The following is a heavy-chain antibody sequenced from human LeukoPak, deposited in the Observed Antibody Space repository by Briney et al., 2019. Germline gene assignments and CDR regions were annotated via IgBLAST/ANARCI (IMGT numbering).Heavy chain of an antibody. CDR2: ISGSGGST. Sequence: PGGSLKLSCAASGFTFSSYVVNWVRQAPGKGLEWVSAISGSGGSTYYADSVKGRFTISRDNSKNTLYLQMSSLRAKDTAVYYCAKDRGRYYDSSGYYWGYYFDSWGQGILVTVST. J-gene: IGHJ4*02. V-gene: IGHV3-23*01. CDR1: GFTFSSYV. D-gene: IGHD3-22*01. CDR3: AKDRGRYYDSSGYYWGYYFDS.